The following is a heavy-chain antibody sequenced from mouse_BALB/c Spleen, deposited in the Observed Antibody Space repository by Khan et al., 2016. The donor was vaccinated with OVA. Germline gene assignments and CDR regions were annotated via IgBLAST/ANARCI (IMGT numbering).Heavy chain of an antibody. CDR2: IWSGGNT. CDR1: GFSLTSYG. J-gene: IGHJ1*01. V-gene: IGHV2-2*02. CDR3: ARNRGGYFDV. Sequence: QLKESGPGLVQPSQSLSITCTVSGFSLTSYGVHWVRQSPGKGLEWLGVIWSGGNTDYNATFISRLSISKDNSKSQVFFKMKSLQANDTAIFYCARNRGGYFDVWGAGTTVTVSS.